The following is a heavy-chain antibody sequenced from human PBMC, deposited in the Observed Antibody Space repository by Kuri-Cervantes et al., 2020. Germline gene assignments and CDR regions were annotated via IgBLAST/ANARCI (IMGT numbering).Heavy chain of an antibody. V-gene: IGHV1-46*01. Sequence: ASVKVSCKASGYTFTSYGISWVRQAPGQGLEWMGIINPSGGSTSYAQKFQGRVTMTRDTSTRTVYMGLSSLRSEDTAVYYCARRALTGGDAFDIWGQGTMVTVSS. CDR3: ARRALTGGDAFDI. J-gene: IGHJ3*02. CDR1: GYTFTSYG. CDR2: INPSGGST. D-gene: IGHD3-10*01.